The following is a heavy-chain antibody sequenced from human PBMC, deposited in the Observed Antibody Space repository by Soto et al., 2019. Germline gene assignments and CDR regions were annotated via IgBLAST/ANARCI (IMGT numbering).Heavy chain of an antibody. CDR1: GGSISSGGYY. D-gene: IGHD3-3*02. V-gene: IGHV4-31*03. CDR3: AREPLA. CDR2: IYYSGST. Sequence: QVQLQESGPGLVKPSQTLSLTCTVSGGSISSGGYYWSWIRQHPGKGLEWIGYIYYSGSTYYNPYLKSRVTISGDRSKTQISQKPSSVTAADTAVYYCAREPLAGGKRTLITVSS. J-gene: IGHJ4*02.